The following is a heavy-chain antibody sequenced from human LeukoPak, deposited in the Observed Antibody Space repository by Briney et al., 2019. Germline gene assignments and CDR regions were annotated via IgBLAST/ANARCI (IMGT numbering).Heavy chain of an antibody. Sequence: QPGGSLRHSCEASGFTFVSHAMYWVRQAPGKGLEWVAGIFGSGGSPHYADSVKGRFTISRDNSRNTVYLQINSLRAEDTAVYYCGKTTVGFSSGQKPAWPVDYWGQGTLVTVSS. CDR3: GKTTVGFSSGQKPAWPVDY. CDR2: IFGSGGSP. CDR1: GFTFVSHA. V-gene: IGHV3-23*01. J-gene: IGHJ4*02. D-gene: IGHD6-19*01.